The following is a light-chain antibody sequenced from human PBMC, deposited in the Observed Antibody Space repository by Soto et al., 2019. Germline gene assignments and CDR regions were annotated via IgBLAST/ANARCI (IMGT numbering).Light chain of an antibody. Sequence: QSVLTQPPSASGTPGQRVTISCSGGSSNIGSNTVNWYQQLPGTAPKLLIYTNNQRPSGVPDRFSGSKSGTSASLAISGLQSEDEADYYCAAWDDSLNVYVFGTGTKLTVL. CDR2: TNN. J-gene: IGLJ1*01. V-gene: IGLV1-44*01. CDR1: SSNIGSNT. CDR3: AAWDDSLNVYV.